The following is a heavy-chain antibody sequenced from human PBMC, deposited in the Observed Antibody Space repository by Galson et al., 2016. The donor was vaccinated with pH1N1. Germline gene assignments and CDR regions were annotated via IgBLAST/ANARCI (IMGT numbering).Heavy chain of an antibody. CDR2: ISYDGSKK. V-gene: IGHV3-30*04. D-gene: IGHD3-10*01. Sequence: SLRLSCAASGLTFSTYAIYWVRQAPGKGLECVAVISYDGSKKYYADSVKGRFTISRDNSKNTAFLLMSSLRVEDTAVYYCARPGSGTYYKSYFDYWGQGTLVTFSS. CDR3: ARPGSGTYYKSYFDY. CDR1: GLTFSTYA. J-gene: IGHJ4*02.